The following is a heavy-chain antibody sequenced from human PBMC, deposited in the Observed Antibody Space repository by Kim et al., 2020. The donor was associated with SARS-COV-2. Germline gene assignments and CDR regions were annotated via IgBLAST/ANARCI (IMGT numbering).Heavy chain of an antibody. Sequence: DKTYYVEPLKGRLTISRDNSKNTLYLQMSSLRVEGTALYYCATNLAASCVFWGQETLVTVSS. J-gene: IGHJ4*02. CDR3: ATNLAASCVF. D-gene: IGHD6-25*01. V-gene: IGHV3-66*01. CDR2: DKT.